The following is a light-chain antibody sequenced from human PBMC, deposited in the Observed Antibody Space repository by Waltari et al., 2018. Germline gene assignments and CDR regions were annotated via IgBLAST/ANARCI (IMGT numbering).Light chain of an antibody. CDR3: SSYAGINTLV. Sequence: QSALTQPPSASGSPGQSVTISCTGTNSDVGTYNYVSWFQQHPGRAPKLLISEVNKRPSGFPDRFSGSKSDNRASLTVSGLQADDEAVYHCSSYAGINTLVFGGGTKLTVL. CDR2: EVN. J-gene: IGLJ2*01. CDR1: NSDVGTYNY. V-gene: IGLV2-8*01.